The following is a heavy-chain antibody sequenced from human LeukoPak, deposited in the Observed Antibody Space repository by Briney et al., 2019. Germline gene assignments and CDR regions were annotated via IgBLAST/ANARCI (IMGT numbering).Heavy chain of an antibody. CDR2: INHSGST. CDR3: ASAMGYSGYDFRFDY. J-gene: IGHJ4*02. V-gene: IGHV4-34*01. Sequence: PSETLSLTCAVYGGSFSGYYWSWIRQPPGKGLEWIGEINHSGSTNYNPSLESRVTISVDTSKNQFSLKLSSVTAADTAVYYCASAMGYSGYDFRFDYWGQGTLVTVSS. D-gene: IGHD5-12*01. CDR1: GGSFSGYY.